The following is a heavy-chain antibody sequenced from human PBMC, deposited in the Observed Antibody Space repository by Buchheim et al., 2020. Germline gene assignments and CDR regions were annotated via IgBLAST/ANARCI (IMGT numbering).Heavy chain of an antibody. Sequence: VHLVQSGAEVKKPGSSLKVSCKASRGTFDNYPITWVRQAPGQGLEWMGGILPVVGTANYAQKFQGRVTITADMSTSTVYMDLRSLRSEDTAVYYCARADSSASSDYFDNWGKGTL. CDR3: ARADSSASSDYFDN. J-gene: IGHJ4*02. CDR1: RGTFDNYP. V-gene: IGHV1-69*06. D-gene: IGHD6-25*01. CDR2: ILPVVGTA.